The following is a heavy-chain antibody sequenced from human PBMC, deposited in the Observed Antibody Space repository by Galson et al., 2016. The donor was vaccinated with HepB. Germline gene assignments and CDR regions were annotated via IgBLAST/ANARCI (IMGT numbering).Heavy chain of an antibody. CDR1: GGSISSSPW. Sequence: SETLSLTCVVSGGSISSSPWWTWVRQPPGKGLEWIGEIYHSGYTNYNPSLKSRLTMSVDKPKNQFSLNLSSVTAADTAVYYCAREWVGFSQHWGQGTLVTVSS. CDR3: AREWVGFSQH. J-gene: IGHJ1*01. D-gene: IGHD1-26*01. CDR2: IYHSGYT. V-gene: IGHV4-4*02.